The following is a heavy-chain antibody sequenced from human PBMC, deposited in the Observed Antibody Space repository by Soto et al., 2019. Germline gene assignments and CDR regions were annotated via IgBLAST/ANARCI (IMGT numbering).Heavy chain of an antibody. V-gene: IGHV4-39*01. CDR2: VYYSGGA. CDR3: GRVVEGATRHTDLDS. CDR1: GVSIHNSHSF. Sequence: SETLSLTCTVSGVSIHNSHSFWGWIRQPPGKGLEFIGTVYYSGGAHYNSSLKSRVTISVDTANNQVSLRMRSLTAADTAVYYCGRVVEGATRHTDLDSWGQGTRVTVS. J-gene: IGHJ5*01. D-gene: IGHD2-21*01.